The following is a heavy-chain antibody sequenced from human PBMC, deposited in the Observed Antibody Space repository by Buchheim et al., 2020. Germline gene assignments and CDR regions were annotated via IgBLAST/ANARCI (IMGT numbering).Heavy chain of an antibody. D-gene: IGHD3-9*01. V-gene: IGHV3-11*06. CDR2: IGTSSSFT. J-gene: IGHJ5*02. Sequence: QVQLVESGGGLVKPGGSLRLSCAASGFTSSEKKKKKKNKTQRKGLEWISYIGTSSSFTNYADSVKGRFTISRDNAKNSLYLQMNSLRAEDTAVYYCVRVGHYDILTGYPGWFDPWGQGTL. CDR3: VRVGHYDILTGYPGWFDP. CDR1: GFTSSEKK.